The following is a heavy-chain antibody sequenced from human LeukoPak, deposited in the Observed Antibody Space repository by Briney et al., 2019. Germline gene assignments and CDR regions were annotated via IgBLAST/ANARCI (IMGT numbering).Heavy chain of an antibody. CDR2: IYYSGST. V-gene: IGHV4-39*01. D-gene: IGHD2-8*01. CDR3: ARQERYCSNGVCLKHFDY. J-gene: IGHJ4*02. Sequence: SETLSLTCTVSGASISSSIYYWGWIRQPPGKGLEWIGSIYYSGSTYYNPSLKSRVTISVDTSKNQFSLKLSSVTAADTAVYYCARQERYCSNGVCLKHFDYWGQGTLVTVSS. CDR1: GASISSSIYY.